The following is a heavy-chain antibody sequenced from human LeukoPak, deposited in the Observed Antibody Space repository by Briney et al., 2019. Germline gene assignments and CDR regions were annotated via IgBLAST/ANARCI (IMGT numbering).Heavy chain of an antibody. V-gene: IGHV1-2*02. CDR1: GYSFTSYW. J-gene: IGHJ4*02. Sequence: GESLKISCKGSGYSFTSYWIGWVRQAPGQGLEWMGWINPNSGGTNYAQRFQGRVTMTRDTSISTAYMELSRLRSDDTAVYYCARDLVGATGYWGQGTLVTVSS. CDR3: ARDLVGATGY. CDR2: INPNSGGT. D-gene: IGHD1-26*01.